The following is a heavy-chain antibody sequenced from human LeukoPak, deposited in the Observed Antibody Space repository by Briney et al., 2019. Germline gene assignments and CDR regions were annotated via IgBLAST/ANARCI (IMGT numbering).Heavy chain of an antibody. CDR2: ISGSGSNT. CDR1: GFRFSSYA. Sequence: GGSLRLSCAASGFRFSSYAMSWVREAPGKGLEWVSAISGSGSNTFYADSVKGRFTISRDNSKNTLYLQMNSLRAEDTAVYYCAKHRPYCGGDCYFSLDYWGQGTLVTASS. CDR3: AKHRPYCGGDCYFSLDY. D-gene: IGHD2-21*02. J-gene: IGHJ4*02. V-gene: IGHV3-23*01.